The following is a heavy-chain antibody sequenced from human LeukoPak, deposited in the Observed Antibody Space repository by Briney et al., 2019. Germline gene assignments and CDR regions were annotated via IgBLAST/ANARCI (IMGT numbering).Heavy chain of an antibody. J-gene: IGHJ4*02. CDR3: ARDSLSTVTTGPLFDY. CDR2: INPNSGGT. D-gene: IGHD4-17*01. Sequence: ASVKVSCKASGYTFTGYYMHWGRQSPGQGLEWMGWINPNSGGTNYAQKFQGRVTMTRDTSISTAYMDLSRLRSDDTAVYYCARDSLSTVTTGPLFDYWGQGTLVTVSS. CDR1: GYTFTGYY. V-gene: IGHV1-2*02.